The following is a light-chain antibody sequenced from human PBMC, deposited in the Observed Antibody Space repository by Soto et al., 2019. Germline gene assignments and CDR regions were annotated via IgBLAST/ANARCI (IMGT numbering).Light chain of an antibody. CDR1: QSVSSTL. CDR3: QQYGDSSWT. Sequence: ELVLTQSPVALSLSSGERATLSCRASQSVSSTLLTWYQQKPGQAPRLLIYGVSSRATGIPDSFSGSGSRTDFTLNISRVEPEEFAVYFCQQYGDSSWTFGQGSRVEFK. CDR2: GVS. J-gene: IGKJ1*01. V-gene: IGKV3-20*01.